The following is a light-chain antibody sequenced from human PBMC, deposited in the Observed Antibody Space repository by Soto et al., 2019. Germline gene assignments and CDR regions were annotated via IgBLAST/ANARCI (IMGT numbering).Light chain of an antibody. CDR3: SSYGGANTVV. J-gene: IGLJ2*01. CDR1: SNDVGGYNY. CDR2: EVS. V-gene: IGLV2-8*01. Sequence: QSALTQPPSASGSPGQSVTISCTGTSNDVGGYNYVSWYQQHPGKAPKLMIHEVSKRPSGVPDRFSGSKSGNTASLTVSGLLTEDEADYYCSSYGGANTVVFGGETQLTVL.